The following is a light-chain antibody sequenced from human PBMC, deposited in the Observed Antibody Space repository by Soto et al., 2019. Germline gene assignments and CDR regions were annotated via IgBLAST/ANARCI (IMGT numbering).Light chain of an antibody. V-gene: IGKV3-20*01. CDR1: QSIGSSY. CDR3: HQYGRSSYT. J-gene: IGKJ2*01. Sequence: EIVLTQSPGTLSLSPGERATLSCRASQSIGSSYLAWYQQKPGQAPRLLIYAASSRATGIPDRFSGSGSGPDSTLTSSRLEPELFAGDYCHQYGRSSYTLRRGTQLEIK. CDR2: AAS.